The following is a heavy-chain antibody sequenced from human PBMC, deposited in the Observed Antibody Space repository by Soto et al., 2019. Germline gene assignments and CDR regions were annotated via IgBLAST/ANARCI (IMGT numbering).Heavy chain of an antibody. J-gene: IGHJ4*02. Sequence: ASVKVSCKVSGYTLTELSMHWVRQAPGKGLEWMGGFDPEDGETIYAQKFQGRVTMTEDTSTDTAYMELSSLRSEDTAGYYCATDLGSRRNNWNYFTDYWGQGTLVTVSS. CDR3: ATDLGSRRNNWNYFTDY. CDR1: GYTLTELS. V-gene: IGHV1-24*01. CDR2: FDPEDGET. D-gene: IGHD1-7*01.